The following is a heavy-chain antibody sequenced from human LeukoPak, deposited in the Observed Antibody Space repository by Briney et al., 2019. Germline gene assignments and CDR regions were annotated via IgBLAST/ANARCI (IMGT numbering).Heavy chain of an antibody. J-gene: IGHJ6*04. CDR3: ARGRPHGV. CDR2: MNPNSGIT. CDR1: GYTFSSYD. Sequence: ASVKVSCKASGYTFSSYDIDWVRQATGQGLEWMGWMNPNSGITGYAQKFQGRVSMTRNTSTSTAYMELSSLRSDDTAVYYCARGRPHGVWGKGTTVTVSS. V-gene: IGHV1-8*01.